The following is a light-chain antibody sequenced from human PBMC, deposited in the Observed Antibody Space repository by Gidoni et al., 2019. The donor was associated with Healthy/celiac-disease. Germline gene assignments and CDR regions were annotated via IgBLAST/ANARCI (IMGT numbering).Light chain of an antibody. J-gene: IGKJ4*01. CDR1: QSVLYSSHNKNY. V-gene: IGKV4-1*01. CDR3: QQYYSTPLT. CDR2: WAS. Sequence: DSLAVSLGERATINCKSSQSVLYSSHNKNYLAWYQQKPGQPPKLLIYWASTRESGVPDRFSGSGSGTDFTLTISSLQAEDVAIYYCQQYYSTPLTFGGGTKVDIK.